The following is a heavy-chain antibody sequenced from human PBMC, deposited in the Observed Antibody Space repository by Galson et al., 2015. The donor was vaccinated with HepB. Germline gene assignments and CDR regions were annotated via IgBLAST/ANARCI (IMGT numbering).Heavy chain of an antibody. D-gene: IGHD3/OR15-3a*01. Sequence: SETLSLTCLVAGGSITSNGYYWGWIRQPPGRGLEWIGSIYYSGSTHYNPSLKSRVTISVDTSKSQFSLKLSSVTAADTAVYYCARHVRHRPTDNKDWLTPWAPRYFDYWGQGTLVTVSS. CDR1: GGSITSNGYY. CDR3: ARHVRHRPTDNKDWLTPWAPRYFDY. V-gene: IGHV4-39*01. J-gene: IGHJ4*02. CDR2: IYYSGST.